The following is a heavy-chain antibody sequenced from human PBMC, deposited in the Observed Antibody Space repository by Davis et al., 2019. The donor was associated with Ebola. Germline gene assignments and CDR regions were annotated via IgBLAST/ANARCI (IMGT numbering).Heavy chain of an antibody. J-gene: IGHJ6*02. D-gene: IGHD3-10*01. CDR3: AKAGGSGFSYSGMDV. V-gene: IGHV3-30*18. CDR1: GFIFGSFA. CDR2: ISYDGNQK. Sequence: GESLKISCAASGFIFGSFAMNWVRQAPGKGLEWVAVISYDGNQKYSADAVKGRFTISRDNSKNTLFLEMNTLRAEDTAVYYCAKAGGSGFSYSGMDVWGQGTTVTVSS.